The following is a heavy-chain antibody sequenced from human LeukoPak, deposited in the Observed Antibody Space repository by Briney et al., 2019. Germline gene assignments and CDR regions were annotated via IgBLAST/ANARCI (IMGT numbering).Heavy chain of an antibody. CDR2: YNPNSGDT. CDR1: GYIFTGQF. J-gene: IGHJ4*02. D-gene: IGHD6-25*01. Sequence: GASVKVSCKASGYIFTGQFIHWVRQAPGQGLEWMAMYNPNSGDTTFSQRFQDRVTMTRDTSVNTAFMELSRLTSDNTAVYYCARGGPRGNGFDYWGQGTLVSV. CDR3: ARGGPRGNGFDY. V-gene: IGHV1-2*02.